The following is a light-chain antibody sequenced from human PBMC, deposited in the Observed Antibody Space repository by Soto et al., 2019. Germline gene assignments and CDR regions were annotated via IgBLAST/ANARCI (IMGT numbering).Light chain of an antibody. CDR2: EVS. J-gene: IGLJ3*02. Sequence: QSALTQPASVSGSPGQSITISCTGTSSDVGSYNYVSWYQQHPGKAPKLMIYEVSNRPSGVSNRFSGSKSGNTASLTISGLQAEDEDNYYCSSDTSISTRVFGGGTQLTVL. V-gene: IGLV2-14*01. CDR1: SSDVGSYNY. CDR3: SSDTSISTRV.